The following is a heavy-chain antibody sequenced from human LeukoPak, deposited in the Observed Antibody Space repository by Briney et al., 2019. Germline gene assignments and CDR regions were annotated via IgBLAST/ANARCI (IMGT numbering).Heavy chain of an antibody. CDR3: ALRDPRSSGYYY. Sequence: ASVKVSCKASGYTFTGYYMHWVRQAPGQGLEWMGWINPNSGGTNYAQKFQGRVTMTRDTSISTAYRELSRLRSDDTAVYYCALRDPRSSGYYYWGQGTLVTVSS. CDR1: GYTFTGYY. D-gene: IGHD3-22*01. J-gene: IGHJ4*02. V-gene: IGHV1-2*02. CDR2: INPNSGGT.